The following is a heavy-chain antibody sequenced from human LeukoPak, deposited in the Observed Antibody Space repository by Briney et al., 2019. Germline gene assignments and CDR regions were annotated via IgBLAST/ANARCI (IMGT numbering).Heavy chain of an antibody. Sequence: GGSLRLSCAASGFTFSDYYMSWIRQAPGKGLEWVSYISSSGSTIYYADSVKGRFTISRDNAKNSLYLQMNSLRAEDTAVYYCARDYSSGYHYYHPWGQGTLVTVSS. CDR3: ARDYSSGYHYYHP. D-gene: IGHD3-22*01. J-gene: IGHJ5*02. CDR1: GFTFSDYY. CDR2: ISSSGSTI. V-gene: IGHV3-11*01.